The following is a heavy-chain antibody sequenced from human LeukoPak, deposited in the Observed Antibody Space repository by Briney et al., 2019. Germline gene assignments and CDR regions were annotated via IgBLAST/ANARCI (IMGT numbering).Heavy chain of an antibody. J-gene: IGHJ5*02. V-gene: IGHV4-59*01. D-gene: IGHD3-22*01. CDR3: ARVPPPYYYDSSGYYSRIWFDP. Sequence: SQTLSLTCTVSGGSISRYYWSWIRQPPGKGLEWIGYIYYSGSTNHNPSLQSRVTISVDKSKNQSSLKLTSVTAAGTAVYYCARVPPPYYYDSSGYYSRIWFDPWGQGTLVTVSS. CDR2: IYYSGST. CDR1: GGSISRYY.